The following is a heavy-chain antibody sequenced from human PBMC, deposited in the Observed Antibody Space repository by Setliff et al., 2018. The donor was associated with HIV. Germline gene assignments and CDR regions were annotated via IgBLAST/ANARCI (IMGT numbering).Heavy chain of an antibody. Sequence: GGSLRLSCAASGFTFSSYWMSWVRQAPGKGLEWVANIKQDGSEKYYVDSVKGRFTISRDNAKNSLYLQMNSLRAEDTAVYYCARDHSGVIADHDAFDIWGQGTMVTVS. CDR3: ARDHSGVIADHDAFDI. CDR2: IKQDGSEK. V-gene: IGHV3-7*01. J-gene: IGHJ3*02. CDR1: GFTFSSYW. D-gene: IGHD2-21*01.